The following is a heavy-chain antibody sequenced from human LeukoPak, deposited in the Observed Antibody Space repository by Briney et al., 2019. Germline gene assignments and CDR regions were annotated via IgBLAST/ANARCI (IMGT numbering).Heavy chain of an antibody. V-gene: IGHV1-18*01. CDR3: ARDGTMVRESGWFDP. D-gene: IGHD3-10*01. J-gene: IGHJ5*02. Sequence: ASVKVSCKASGYIFISYGISWVRQAPGQGLEWMGWISAYNGNTNYAQKLQGRVTMTTDTSTSTAYMELRSLRSDDTAVYYCARDGTMVRESGWFDPWGQGTLVTVSS. CDR1: GYIFISYG. CDR2: ISAYNGNT.